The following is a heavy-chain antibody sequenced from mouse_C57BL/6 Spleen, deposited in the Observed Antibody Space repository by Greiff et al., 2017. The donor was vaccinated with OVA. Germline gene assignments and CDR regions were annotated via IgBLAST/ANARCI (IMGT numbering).Heavy chain of an antibody. CDR2: INPNNGGT. CDR1: GYTFTDYY. Sequence: VQLQQSGPELVKPGASVKISCKASGYTFTDYYMNWVKQSHGKSLEWIGDINPNNGGTSYNQKFKGKATLTVDKSSSTAYMELRSLTSEDSAVYYCASLYYSFTWFAYWGQGTLVTVSA. V-gene: IGHV1-26*01. D-gene: IGHD2-12*01. CDR3: ASLYYSFTWFAY. J-gene: IGHJ3*01.